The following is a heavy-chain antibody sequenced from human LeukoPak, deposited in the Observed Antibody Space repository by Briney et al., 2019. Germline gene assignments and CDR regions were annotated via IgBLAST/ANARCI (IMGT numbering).Heavy chain of an antibody. Sequence: PGGSLRLSCAASGFTFSSYAMHWVRQAPGKGLEWVAVISYDGSNKYYADSVKGRFTISRDNSKNTLYLQMNSLRAEDTAVYYCARDLEQLVNSPFDYWGQGTLVTVFS. CDR1: GFTFSSYA. V-gene: IGHV3-30-3*01. J-gene: IGHJ4*02. CDR3: ARDLEQLVNSPFDY. CDR2: ISYDGSNK. D-gene: IGHD6-13*01.